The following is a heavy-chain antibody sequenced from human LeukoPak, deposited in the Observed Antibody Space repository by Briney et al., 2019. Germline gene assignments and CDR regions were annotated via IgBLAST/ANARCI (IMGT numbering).Heavy chain of an antibody. D-gene: IGHD3-16*02. CDR2: MNPNSGNT. V-gene: IGHV1-8*02. J-gene: IGHJ4*02. CDR3: ARGVLRLGELSSSYYFDY. CDR1: GYTFTSYG. Sequence: GASVKVSCKASGYTFTSYGINWVRQATGQGLEWMGWMNPNSGNTGYAQKFQGRVTMTRNTSISTAYMELSSLRSEDTAVYYCARGVLRLGELSSSYYFDYWGQGTLVTVSS.